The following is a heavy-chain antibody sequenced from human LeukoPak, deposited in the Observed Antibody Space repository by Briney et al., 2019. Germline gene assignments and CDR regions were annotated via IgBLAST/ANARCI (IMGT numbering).Heavy chain of an antibody. V-gene: IGHV1-69*01. CDR2: IIPIFGTA. J-gene: IGHJ3*02. Sequence: ASVKVSCKASGGTFSSYAISWVRQAPGQGLEWMGGIIPIFGTANYAQKFQGGVTITADESTSTAYMELSSLRSEDTAVYYCARDWEDGDYLVRAFDIWGQGTMVTVSS. D-gene: IGHD4-17*01. CDR1: GGTFSSYA. CDR3: ARDWEDGDYLVRAFDI.